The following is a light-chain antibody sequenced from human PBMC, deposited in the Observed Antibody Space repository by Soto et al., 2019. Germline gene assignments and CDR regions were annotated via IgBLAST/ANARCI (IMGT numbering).Light chain of an antibody. CDR2: EGN. V-gene: IGLV2-23*03. J-gene: IGLJ1*01. Sequence: QSVLTQPASVSGSPGQSITISCTGTSSDVGSYNLVSWYQQHPGKAPKLMIYEGNKRPSGVSNRFSGSKSGNTASLTISGLQAEDEADYYCCSYAGSTTFSVFGTGTRSPS. CDR3: CSYAGSTTFSV. CDR1: SSDVGSYNL.